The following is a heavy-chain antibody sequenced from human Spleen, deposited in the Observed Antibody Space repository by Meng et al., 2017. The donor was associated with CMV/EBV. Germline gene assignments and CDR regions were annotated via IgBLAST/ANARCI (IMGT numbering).Heavy chain of an antibody. V-gene: IGHV1-2*02. J-gene: IGHJ4*02. Sequence: KASGYTFNDYFIHWVRQAPGQVLEWLGYFNPKTGDANLPQKFQGRVTLTTDAYISTAYMELRRLTSDDTAVYFCARDEYGDIPFEYWGQGTLVTVSS. CDR1: GYTFNDYF. D-gene: IGHD4-17*01. CDR3: ARDEYGDIPFEY. CDR2: FNPKTGDA.